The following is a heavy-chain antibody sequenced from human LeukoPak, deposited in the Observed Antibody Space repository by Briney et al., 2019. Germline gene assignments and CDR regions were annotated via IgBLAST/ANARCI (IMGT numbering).Heavy chain of an antibody. D-gene: IGHD6-13*01. Sequence: SETLSLTCTVSGDSISSGNYYWSWIRQPPGKGLEWIGYNYYSGSTTYNPSLKSRVTISVDTSKNQFSLKLSSVTAADTAVYYCARGPGSSRWYYYYMDVWGKGTTVTVSS. CDR3: ARGPGSSRWYYYYMDV. CDR2: NYYSGST. V-gene: IGHV4-61*01. CDR1: GDSISSGNYY. J-gene: IGHJ6*03.